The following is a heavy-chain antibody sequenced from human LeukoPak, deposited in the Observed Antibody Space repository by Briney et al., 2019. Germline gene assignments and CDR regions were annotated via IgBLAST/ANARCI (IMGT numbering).Heavy chain of an antibody. CDR2: ISYDGSNK. Sequence: PGGSLRLSCAASGFTFSSYGMHWVRQAPGKGLEWVAVISYDGSNKYYADSVKGRFTISRDNSKNTLYLQMNSLRAEDTAVYYCAKDAGDSSGYYCLLGYWGQGTLVTVSS. D-gene: IGHD3-22*01. J-gene: IGHJ4*02. V-gene: IGHV3-30*18. CDR1: GFTFSSYG. CDR3: AKDAGDSSGYYCLLGY.